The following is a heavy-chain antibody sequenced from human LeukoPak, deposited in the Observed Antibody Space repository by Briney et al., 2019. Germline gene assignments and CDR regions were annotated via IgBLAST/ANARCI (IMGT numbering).Heavy chain of an antibody. CDR1: GFTFSDYY. J-gene: IGHJ6*02. CDR3: ARDVLDYDFWSGYKDYYGMDV. Sequence: GGSLRLSCAASGFTFSDYYMSWIRQAPGKGLEWVSYISSGSTIYYADSVKGRFTISRDNAKNSLYLQMNSLRAEDTAVYYCARDVLDYDFWSGYKDYYGMDVWGQGTTVTVSS. D-gene: IGHD3-3*01. CDR2: ISSGSTI. V-gene: IGHV3-11*01.